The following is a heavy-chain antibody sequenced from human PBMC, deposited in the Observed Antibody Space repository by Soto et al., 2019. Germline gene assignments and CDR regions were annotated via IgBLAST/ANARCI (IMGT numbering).Heavy chain of an antibody. CDR1: GYTFTSYG. V-gene: IGHV1-18*01. CDR2: ISAYNGNT. D-gene: IGHD3-22*01. CDR3: ARVGKRITMIGGAFDI. Sequence: QVQLVQSGAEVKKPGASVKVSCKASGYTFTSYGISWVRQAPGQGLEWMGWISAYNGNTNYAQKLQGRVTMTTDTSTSTGYMELRSLRSDDTAVYYCARVGKRITMIGGAFDIWGQGTMVTVSS. J-gene: IGHJ3*02.